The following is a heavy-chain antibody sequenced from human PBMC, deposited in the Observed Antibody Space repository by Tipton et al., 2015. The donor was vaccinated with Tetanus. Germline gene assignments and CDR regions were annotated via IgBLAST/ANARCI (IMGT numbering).Heavy chain of an antibody. Sequence: QVQLVQSGAEMKKPGASVKVSCKASGYTFTGYYIYWIRQPPGQRLGWIGYIYYSGTINYNPSLKSRVTISVDTSKNQFSLQLTSVTAANAAVYYCARGGAGAGAFDIWGQGTIVSFSS. CDR2: IYYSGTI. D-gene: IGHD1-26*01. V-gene: IGHV4-59*07. J-gene: IGHJ3*02. CDR3: ARGGAGAGAFDI. CDR1: GYTFTGYY.